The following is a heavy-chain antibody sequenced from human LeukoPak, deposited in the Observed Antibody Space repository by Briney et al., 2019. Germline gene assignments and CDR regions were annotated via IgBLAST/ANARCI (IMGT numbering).Heavy chain of an antibody. CDR2: IYYSGST. D-gene: IGHD3-10*01. J-gene: IGHJ6*02. CDR3: ARDSGELLWFGESAYGMDV. V-gene: IGHV4-31*03. CDR1: GGSISSGGYY. Sequence: SETLSLTCTVSGGSISSGGYYWSWIRQHPGKGLEWIGYIYYSGSTYYNPSLKSRVTISVDTSKNQFSLKLSSVTAADTAVYYCARDSGELLWFGESAYGMDVWGQGTTVTVSS.